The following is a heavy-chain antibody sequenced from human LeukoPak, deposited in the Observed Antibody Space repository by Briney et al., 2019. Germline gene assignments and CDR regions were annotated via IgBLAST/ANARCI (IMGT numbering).Heavy chain of an antibody. V-gene: IGHV3-30-3*02. CDR3: AKSVGSGSYYNNDC. CDR1: GFTFSSYA. J-gene: IGHJ4*02. CDR2: ISYDGSNK. D-gene: IGHD3-10*01. Sequence: GGSLRLSCAASGFTFSSYAIHWVRQAPGKGLEWVAVISYDGSNKYYADSVKGRFTISRDNSKNTLYVQMNSLRAEDTAVYYCAKSVGSGSYYNNDCWGQGTLVTVSS.